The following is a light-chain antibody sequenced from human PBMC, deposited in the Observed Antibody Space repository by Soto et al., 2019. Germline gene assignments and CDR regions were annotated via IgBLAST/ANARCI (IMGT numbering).Light chain of an antibody. J-gene: IGKJ4*01. Sequence: EIVLTQSPGTLSLSPGERATLSCRASQSVSSSYLAWYQQKPGQAPRLLIYGASSRATGIPDRFSGSGSGTDFTLTISRLEPEDFAVYYCKQYGSSPLSFGGWTKVEIK. CDR2: GAS. CDR1: QSVSSSY. CDR3: KQYGSSPLS. V-gene: IGKV3-20*01.